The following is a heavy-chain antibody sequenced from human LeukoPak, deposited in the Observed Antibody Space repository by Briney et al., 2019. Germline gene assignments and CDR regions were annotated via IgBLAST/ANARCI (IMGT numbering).Heavy chain of an antibody. D-gene: IGHD3-22*01. Sequence: SGGSLRLSCAASGFTFSSYAMSWVRQAPGKGLEWVSAISGSGGSTYYADSVKGRFTISRDNSKNTLYLQMNSLRAEDTAVYYCAKDRYDSSGYYYRVDYWGQGTLVTVSS. CDR2: ISGSGGST. CDR1: GFTFSSYA. V-gene: IGHV3-23*01. J-gene: IGHJ4*02. CDR3: AKDRYDSSGYYYRVDY.